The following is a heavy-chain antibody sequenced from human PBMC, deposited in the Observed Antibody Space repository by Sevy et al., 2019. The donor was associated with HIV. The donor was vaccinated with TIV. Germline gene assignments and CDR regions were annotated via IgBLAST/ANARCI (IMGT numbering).Heavy chain of an antibody. V-gene: IGHV3-15*01. CDR3: TTGYYDILTGYRGNAFDI. Sequence: GGSLRLSCAASGFTFSNAWISWVRQAPGKGLEWVGRIKSKTDGGTTDYAAPVKGRFTISRDDSKNTLYLQMNSLKTEDTAVYYCTTGYYDILTGYRGNAFDIWGQGTMVTVSS. D-gene: IGHD3-9*01. J-gene: IGHJ3*02. CDR2: IKSKTDGGTT. CDR1: GFTFSNAW.